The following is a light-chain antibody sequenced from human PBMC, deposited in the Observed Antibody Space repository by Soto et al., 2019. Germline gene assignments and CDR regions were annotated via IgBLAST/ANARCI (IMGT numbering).Light chain of an antibody. Sequence: DIVMPQSPLSLPVTPGEPASISCRSSQSLLHSNGYNYLDWYLQKPGQSPQLLIYLGSHRASGVPDRFSGSGSGTDFTLKISRVEAEDVGVYYCMQALQSPAFGGGTKVDIK. CDR2: LGS. CDR3: MQALQSPA. J-gene: IGKJ4*01. V-gene: IGKV2-28*01. CDR1: QSLLHSNGYNY.